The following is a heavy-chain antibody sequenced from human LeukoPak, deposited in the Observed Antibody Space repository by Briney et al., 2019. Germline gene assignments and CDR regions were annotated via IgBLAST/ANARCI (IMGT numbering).Heavy chain of an antibody. CDR2: ISSSGSTI. CDR3: AKETQVRFLEWLGPDY. V-gene: IGHV3-11*04. J-gene: IGHJ4*02. CDR1: GFTFSDYY. Sequence: GGSLRLSCAASGFTFSDYYMSWIRQAPGKGLEWVSYISSSGSTIYYADSVKGRFTISRDNSKNTLYLQMNSLRAEDTAVYYCAKETQVRFLEWLGPDYWGQGTLVTVSS. D-gene: IGHD3-3*01.